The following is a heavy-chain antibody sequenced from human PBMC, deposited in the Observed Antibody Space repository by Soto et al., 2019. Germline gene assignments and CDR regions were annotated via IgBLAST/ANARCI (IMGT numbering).Heavy chain of an antibody. CDR3: AKGGCWVHYGMAV. Sequence: EVQLLESGGGLVQPGESLRLSCAASGITFSSYAMNWVRQAPGRGLEWVSAISGSGGTTYYADSVKGRFTISRDNSKNSLYQQMNSLRADDTVVYHCAKGGCWVHYGMAVWGQGTTVTVSS. V-gene: IGHV3-23*01. CDR1: GITFSSYA. D-gene: IGHD2-8*01. CDR2: ISGSGGTT. J-gene: IGHJ6*02.